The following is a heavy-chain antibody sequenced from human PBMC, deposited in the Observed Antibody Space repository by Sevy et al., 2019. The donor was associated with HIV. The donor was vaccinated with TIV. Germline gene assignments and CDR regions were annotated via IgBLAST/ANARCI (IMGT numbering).Heavy chain of an antibody. Sequence: SETLSLTCSVSGGPISSYYWSWIRQPPGKRLEWIGYIHYSGSTNYNPSLNSRLTISVDTSKNQFSLRLTSVTAADTXXXXXXXXXXXXXXXXSLNWFDPWGQGILVTVSS. CDR2: IHYSGST. J-gene: IGHJ5*02. CDR1: GGPISSYY. CDR3: XXXXXXXXXXXSLNWFDP. V-gene: IGHV4-59*01.